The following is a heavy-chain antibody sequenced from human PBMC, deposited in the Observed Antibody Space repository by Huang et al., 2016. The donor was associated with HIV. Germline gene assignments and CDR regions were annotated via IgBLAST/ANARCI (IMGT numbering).Heavy chain of an antibody. CDR3: ARAGGFEI. Sequence: EEHLVESGGGLVQPGGSLGLSCEASGFKFSNYWMQWVRQAPGKGLMWVSRIKIDGRTTDYADSVNGRFTISRDNAKNTLYLQMSSLTAEDTAIYYCARAGGFEIWGQGTVVTVSS. CDR2: IKIDGRTT. J-gene: IGHJ3*02. CDR1: GFKFSNYW. V-gene: IGHV3-74*01. D-gene: IGHD2-15*01.